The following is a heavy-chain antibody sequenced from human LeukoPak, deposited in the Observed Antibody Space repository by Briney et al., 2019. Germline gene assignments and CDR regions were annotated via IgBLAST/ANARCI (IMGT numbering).Heavy chain of an antibody. CDR1: GFSFSSYG. D-gene: IGHD6-19*01. J-gene: IGHJ4*02. CDR2: IWSDGRNK. CDR3: AKDRHSSGWYDLDY. Sequence: GSLRLSCAASGFSFSSYGMHWVRQAPGKGLEWVAVIWSDGRNKFYADSVKGRFTISRDNSKNSLYLQMNSLRTEDTALYYCAKDRHSSGWYDLDYWGQGTLVTVSS. V-gene: IGHV3-33*03.